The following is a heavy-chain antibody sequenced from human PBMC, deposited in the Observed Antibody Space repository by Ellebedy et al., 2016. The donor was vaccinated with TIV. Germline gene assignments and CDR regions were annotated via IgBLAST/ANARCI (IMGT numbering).Heavy chain of an antibody. J-gene: IGHJ4*02. V-gene: IGHV3-23*01. CDR2: ISDSGGAT. Sequence: GESLKISCAASGFTFRSYAMGWVRQAPGKGLEWISVISDSGGATYYAAPLKGRFTTSRDNSNDMVYLQINSLRPDDTAVYYCAKDSGLSGWYFDYWGQGILVTVSS. CDR3: AKDSGLSGWYFDY. D-gene: IGHD6-19*01. CDR1: GFTFRSYA.